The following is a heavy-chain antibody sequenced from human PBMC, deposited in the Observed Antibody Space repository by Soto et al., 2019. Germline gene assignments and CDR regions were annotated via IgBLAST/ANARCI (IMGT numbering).Heavy chain of an antibody. J-gene: IGHJ4*02. CDR1: GGSIGSSSYY. Sequence: PSETLSLTCTVSGGSIGSSSYYWGWIRQPPWKGLEWIGSIYYSGSTYYNPSLKSRVTISVDTSKNQFSLKLSSVTAADTAVYYCAPESRLFCTGGICYSAFHYWGQGALVTVSS. D-gene: IGHD2-15*01. CDR3: APESRLFCTGGICYSAFHY. CDR2: IYYSGST. V-gene: IGHV4-39*01.